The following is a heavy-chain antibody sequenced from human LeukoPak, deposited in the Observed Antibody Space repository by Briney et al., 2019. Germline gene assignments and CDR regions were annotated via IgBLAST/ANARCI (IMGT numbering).Heavy chain of an antibody. Sequence: GGSLRLSCAASGFTFSNYWMSWVRQAPGKGLEWVANIKQDGSEKYYVDSVKGRFTISRDNAKNSLYLQMNSLRAEDTAVYYCARDGGAVADSSEGFDYWGQGTLVTVSS. CDR3: ARDGGAVADSSEGFDY. D-gene: IGHD6-19*01. V-gene: IGHV3-7*01. CDR1: GFTFSNYW. J-gene: IGHJ4*02. CDR2: IKQDGSEK.